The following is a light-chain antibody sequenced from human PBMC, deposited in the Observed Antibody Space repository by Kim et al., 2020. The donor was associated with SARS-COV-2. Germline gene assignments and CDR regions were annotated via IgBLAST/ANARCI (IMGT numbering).Light chain of an antibody. CDR1: QDIRND. CDR2: AAS. CDR3: LQDYNYPYT. J-gene: IGKJ2*01. Sequence: ATIGDRVTITCRASQDIRNDLGCYQQKPGKAPELLIYAASSLQSGVPSRFAGSGSGTDFTLTISSLQPEDFATYYCLQDYNYPYTFGQGTKLEI. V-gene: IGKV1-6*01.